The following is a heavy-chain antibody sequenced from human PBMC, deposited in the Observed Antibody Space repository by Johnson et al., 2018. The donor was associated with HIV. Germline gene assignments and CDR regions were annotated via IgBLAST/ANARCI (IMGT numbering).Heavy chain of an antibody. V-gene: IGHV3-9*01. CDR1: GFTFDDYA. Sequence: QLVESGGGVVRPGGSLRLSCGVSGFTFDDYAMHWVRQAPGKGLEWVSGISWNSGSIGYADSVKGRFTISRDNAKNSLYLQMNSLRAEYTALYYCAKGSIAARWGAFDIWGQGTMVTVSS. J-gene: IGHJ3*02. CDR2: ISWNSGSI. D-gene: IGHD6-6*01. CDR3: AKGSIAARWGAFDI.